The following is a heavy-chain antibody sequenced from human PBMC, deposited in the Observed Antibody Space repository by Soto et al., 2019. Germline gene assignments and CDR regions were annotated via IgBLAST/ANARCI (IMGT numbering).Heavy chain of an antibody. CDR3: ARDPRGGRIAAHASGFGWFDP. Sequence: SETLSLTCTVSGGSISSGGYYWSWIRQHPGKGLEWIGYIYYSGSTYYNPSLKSRVTISVDTSKNQFSLKLSSVTAADTAVYYCARDPRGGRIAAHASGFGWFDPWGQGTLVTVSS. CDR2: IYYSGST. V-gene: IGHV4-31*03. D-gene: IGHD6-6*01. CDR1: GGSISSGGYY. J-gene: IGHJ5*02.